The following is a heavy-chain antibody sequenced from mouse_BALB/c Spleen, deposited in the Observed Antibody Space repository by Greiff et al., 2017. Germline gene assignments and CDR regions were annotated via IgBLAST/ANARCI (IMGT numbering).Heavy chain of an antibody. CDR3: ARDYGSHYYAMDY. D-gene: IGHD1-1*01. Sequence: VQLKESGPELVKPGASVKMSCKASGYTFTSYVMHWVKQKPGQGLEWIGYINPYNDGTKYNEKFKGKATLTSDKSSSTAYMELSSLTSEDSAVYYCARDYGSHYYAMDYWGQGTSVTVAS. CDR1: GYTFTSYV. J-gene: IGHJ4*01. CDR2: INPYNDGT. V-gene: IGHV1-14*01.